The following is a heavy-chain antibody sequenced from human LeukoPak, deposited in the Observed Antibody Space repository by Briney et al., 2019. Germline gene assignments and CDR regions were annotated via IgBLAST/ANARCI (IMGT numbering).Heavy chain of an antibody. CDR2: MNPNSANT. CDR3: AREDIEMASTL. Sequence: ASVKVSCKASGYTFTSYDINWVRQATGQGLEWMGWMNPNSANTGYAQKFQGRVTMTRNTSINTAYMELSSLRSEDTAVYYCAREDIEMASTLWGQGTLVTVSS. D-gene: IGHD5-24*01. V-gene: IGHV1-8*01. J-gene: IGHJ4*02. CDR1: GYTFTSYD.